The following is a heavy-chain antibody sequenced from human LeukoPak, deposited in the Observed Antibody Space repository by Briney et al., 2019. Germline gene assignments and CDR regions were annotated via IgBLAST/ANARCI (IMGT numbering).Heavy chain of an antibody. CDR1: GFTFSSYA. CDR2: ISYDGSNK. J-gene: IGHJ4*02. D-gene: IGHD4-23*01. CDR3: ARAGGTDYGGFDY. Sequence: GGSLRLSCAASGFTFSSYAMHWVRQAPGKGLEWVAVISYDGSNKYYADSVKGRFTISRDNSKNTLYLQMNSLRAEDTAVYYCARAGGTDYGGFDYWGQGTLVTVSS. V-gene: IGHV3-30*04.